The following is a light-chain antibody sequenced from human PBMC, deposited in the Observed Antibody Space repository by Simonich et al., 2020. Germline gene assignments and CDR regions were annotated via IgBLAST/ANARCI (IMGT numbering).Light chain of an antibody. CDR2: WAS. Sequence: DIVMTQSPDSLAVSLGERATINCKSSQRVLYSSNNNNYLAWYQQKPGQPPKLLIYWASTLESGVPDRFSGSGSGTDFTLTISSLQAEDVAVYYCQQYYSTPWTFGQGTKVEIK. CDR1: QRVLYSSNNNNY. J-gene: IGKJ1*01. V-gene: IGKV4-1*01. CDR3: QQYYSTPWT.